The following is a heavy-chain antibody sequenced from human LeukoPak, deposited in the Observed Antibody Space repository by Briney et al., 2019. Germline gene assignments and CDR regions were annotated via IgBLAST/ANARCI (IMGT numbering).Heavy chain of an antibody. J-gene: IGHJ4*02. CDR1: GGSISSSSYY. Sequence: SETLSLTGTVSGGSISSSSYYWGWIRQPPGKGLEWIGSIYYSGSTYYNPSLKSRVTISVDTSKNQFSLKLSSVTAADTAVYYCARFSRGYSYAFDYWGQGTLVTVSS. D-gene: IGHD5-18*01. CDR3: ARFSRGYSYAFDY. V-gene: IGHV4-39*01. CDR2: IYYSGST.